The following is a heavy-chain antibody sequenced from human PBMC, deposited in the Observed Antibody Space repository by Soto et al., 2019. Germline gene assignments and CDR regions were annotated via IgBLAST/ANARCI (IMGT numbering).Heavy chain of an antibody. D-gene: IGHD3-22*01. CDR3: ARESSGSYWFDL. CDR2: TYHSVTT. V-gene: IGHV4-38-2*02. Sequence: PSETLSLTCAASGFSISSGDSWGWIRQPPGEGPEWLGSTYHSVTTYYNPSVKGRVTISGDTSKNKFSLKMSSVTAADTAVYYCARESSGSYWFDLWGQGILVTVSS. CDR1: GFSISSGDS. J-gene: IGHJ5*02.